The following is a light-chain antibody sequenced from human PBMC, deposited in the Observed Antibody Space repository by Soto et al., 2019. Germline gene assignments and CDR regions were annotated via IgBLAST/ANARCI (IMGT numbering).Light chain of an antibody. CDR3: MQGRHWRGG. Sequence: DVVMTQSPLSLPVTLGQPASISCRSSQSLVYSDGNTYLNWFQQRPGQSPRRLIYKVSNWDSGVRDRFCGSGSGTDFTLKISRVEAEDVGVYYCMQGRHWRGGFGPGTKVDIK. V-gene: IGKV2D-30*01. J-gene: IGKJ3*01. CDR2: KVS. CDR1: QSLVYSDGNTY.